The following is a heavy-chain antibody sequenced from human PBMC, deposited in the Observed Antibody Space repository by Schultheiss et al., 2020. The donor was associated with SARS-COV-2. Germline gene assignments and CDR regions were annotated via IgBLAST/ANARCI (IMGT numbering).Heavy chain of an antibody. D-gene: IGHD4-17*01. V-gene: IGHV3-33*08. J-gene: IGHJ6*02. CDR2: IWYDGSNK. CDR1: GFNFSSYG. Sequence: GGSLRLSCAASGFNFSSYGMHWVRQAPGKGLEWVAVIWYDGSNKYYADSVKGRFTISRDNSKNTLYLQMNSLRAEDTAVYYCARPYGPHGYYYGMDVWGQGTTVTVSS. CDR3: ARPYGPHGYYYGMDV.